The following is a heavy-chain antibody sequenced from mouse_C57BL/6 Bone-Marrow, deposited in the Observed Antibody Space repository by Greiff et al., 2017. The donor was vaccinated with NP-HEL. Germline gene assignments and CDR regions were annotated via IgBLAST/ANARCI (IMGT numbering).Heavy chain of an antibody. Sequence: VQLQQSDAELVKPGASVKISCKVSGYTFTDHTIHWMKQRPEQGLEWIGYIYPRDGSTKYNEKFKGKATLTADKSSSTAYMQLNSLTSEDSAVYFCAVRGRYGSSYGYFDVWGTGTTVTVSS. J-gene: IGHJ1*03. CDR2: IYPRDGST. V-gene: IGHV1-78*01. CDR1: GYTFTDHT. D-gene: IGHD1-1*01. CDR3: AVRGRYGSSYGYFDV.